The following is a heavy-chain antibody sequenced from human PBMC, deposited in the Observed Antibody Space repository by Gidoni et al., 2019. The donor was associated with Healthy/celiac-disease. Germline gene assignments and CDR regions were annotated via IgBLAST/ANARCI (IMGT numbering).Heavy chain of an antibody. CDR3: AKDFRRYCSSTSCQSPDGY. J-gene: IGHJ4*02. CDR2: ISYDGSNK. V-gene: IGHV3-30*18. CDR1: GFPFSSSG. Sequence: QVQLLESGGGVVQPGRSLRLSCAASGFPFSSSGMHCVRQAPGKGLEWVAVISYDGSNKYYADSVKGRFTISRDNSKNTLYLQMNSLRAEDTAVYYCAKDFRRYCSSTSCQSPDGYWGQGTLVTVSS. D-gene: IGHD2-2*01.